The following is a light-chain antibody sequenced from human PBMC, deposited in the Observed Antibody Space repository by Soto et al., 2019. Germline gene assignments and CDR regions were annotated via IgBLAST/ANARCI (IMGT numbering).Light chain of an antibody. CDR1: QSVSTSY. J-gene: IGKJ4*01. Sequence: EIVLTQSPSTLSLSPGERATLSCRASQSVSTSYLAWYQQKPGQAPRLLIYGASSRATGIPDRFRGSGSGAYFTLTIGRLEPEDFAVYYCQQYGSVPLTFGGGTKVEIK. V-gene: IGKV3-20*01. CDR2: GAS. CDR3: QQYGSVPLT.